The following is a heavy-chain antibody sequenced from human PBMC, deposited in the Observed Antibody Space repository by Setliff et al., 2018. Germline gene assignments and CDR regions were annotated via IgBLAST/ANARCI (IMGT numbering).Heavy chain of an antibody. CDR3: ARGGYNGYAVFDD. CDR2: SNHGGST. J-gene: IGHJ4*02. V-gene: IGHV4-34*01. CDR1: GESFSNNY. Sequence: SETLSLTCSVYGESFSNNYWSWIRQSPGRGLEWIGESNHGGSTSYNPSLKSRLTMSVDTSKNQFSLSLSSVTAADTAVYYCARGGYNGYAVFDDWGQGALVTVSS. D-gene: IGHD5-12*01.